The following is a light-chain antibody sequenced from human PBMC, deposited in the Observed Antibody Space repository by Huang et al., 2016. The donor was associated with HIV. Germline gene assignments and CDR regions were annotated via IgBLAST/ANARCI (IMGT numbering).Light chain of an antibody. CDR1: QNLTNNY. J-gene: IGKJ4*01. V-gene: IGKV3-20*01. Sequence: DIVLTQSPGTLSLSPGARAALSCRASQNLTNNYLALYQQMSCQAPRLLIYGASNRAMGIPDRFSGSGSGTDFTLLINRLEPQDSAVYYCQQYLSSPLTFGGGTNVEIK. CDR2: GAS. CDR3: QQYLSSPLT.